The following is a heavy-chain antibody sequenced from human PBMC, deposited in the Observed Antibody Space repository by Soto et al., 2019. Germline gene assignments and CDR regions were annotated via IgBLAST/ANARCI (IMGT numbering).Heavy chain of an antibody. V-gene: IGHV4-30-2*01. Sequence: QLQLQESGSGLVKPSQTLSLTCAVSGGSISSGGYSWNWIRQPPGKGLEWIGYIYQSGSTYYNPSLKWRVTISVDSSKNQFSLKLSSVTPAYTAVYYCARVDLSGYFFDIWGQGTMVTVSS. CDR2: IYQSGST. D-gene: IGHD3-9*01. CDR3: ARVDLSGYFFDI. CDR1: GGSISSGGYS. J-gene: IGHJ3*02.